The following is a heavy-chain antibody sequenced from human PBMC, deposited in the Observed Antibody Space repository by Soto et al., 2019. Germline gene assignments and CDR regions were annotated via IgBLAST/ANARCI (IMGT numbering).Heavy chain of an antibody. D-gene: IGHD6-19*01. CDR1: GGSISSYY. J-gene: IGHJ6*02. CDR2: IYYSGST. Sequence: SETLSLTCTVSGGSISSYYWSWIRQPPGKGLEWIGYIYYSGSTNYNPSLKSRVTISVDTPKNQFSLKLSSVTAADTAVYYCARDKRGWYVSGMDVWGQGTTVTVSS. CDR3: ARDKRGWYVSGMDV. V-gene: IGHV4-59*01.